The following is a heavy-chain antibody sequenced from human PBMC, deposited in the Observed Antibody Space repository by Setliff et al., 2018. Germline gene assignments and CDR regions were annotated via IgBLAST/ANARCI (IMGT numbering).Heavy chain of an antibody. CDR3: ARAPVGDRNGLFDS. CDR2: IYTSGST. CDR1: GGSISSGSYY. D-gene: IGHD6-19*01. Sequence: SETLSLTCTVSGGSISSGSYYWSWIRQPAGKGLEWIGHIYTSGSTNYNPSLKSRVTISVDTSKNQFSLKLSSVTAADTAVCYCARAPVGDRNGLFDSWGQGTLVTVSS. V-gene: IGHV4-61*09. J-gene: IGHJ4*02.